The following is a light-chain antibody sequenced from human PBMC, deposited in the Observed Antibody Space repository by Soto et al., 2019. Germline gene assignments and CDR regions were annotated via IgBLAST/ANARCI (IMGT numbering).Light chain of an antibody. V-gene: IGKV3D-15*03. CDR1: QSVNNN. CDR3: QQYNKWPLT. CDR2: SAS. Sequence: EVGMTQYPVTLSVSPGERATLSGTASQSVNNNVAWYQQKPGHTPRLLIYSASIGATGTPARFSGSGSGSDFTLTISLRQSEDFAVDYCQQYNKWPLTFGPGTKVDIK. J-gene: IGKJ3*01.